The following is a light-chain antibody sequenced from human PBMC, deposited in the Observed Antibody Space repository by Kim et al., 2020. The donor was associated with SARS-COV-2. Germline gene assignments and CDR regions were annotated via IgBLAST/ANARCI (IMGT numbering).Light chain of an antibody. CDR1: ISDFGFYDD. CDR3: NSYTTSGTYV. J-gene: IGLJ1*01. Sequence: GQSITISCSGTISDFGFYDDVSWDQQHPGKAPKLLIHDVTDRPSGVSDRFSGSESGNTASLTISGLQAEDEADYYCNSYTTSGTYVFGTGTKVTVL. V-gene: IGLV2-14*04. CDR2: DVT.